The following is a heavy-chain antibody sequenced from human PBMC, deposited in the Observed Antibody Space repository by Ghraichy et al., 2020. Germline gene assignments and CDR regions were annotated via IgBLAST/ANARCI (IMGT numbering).Heavy chain of an antibody. D-gene: IGHD2-2*01. CDR2: ISGSGGNT. J-gene: IGHJ3*02. Sequence: GGSLRLSRAASGFTFSIYAMSWVRQAPGKGMEWVSTISGSGGNTDYADSVKGRFTISRDNSKNNLYLKMNSLRAEDTAVYYCAKVKVVPLGSFDIWGQGTIVTVSS. CDR3: AKVKVVPLGSFDI. CDR1: GFTFSIYA. V-gene: IGHV3-23*01.